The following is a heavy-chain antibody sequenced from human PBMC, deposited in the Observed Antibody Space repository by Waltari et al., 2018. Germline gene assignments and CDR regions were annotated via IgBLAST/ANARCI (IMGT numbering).Heavy chain of an antibody. CDR3: ARDYYDSSGYFYYGMDV. CDR2: ISSSSSYI. D-gene: IGHD3-22*01. Sequence: EVQLVESGGGLVKPGGSVRLSCAASGFTFRSYSMNWVRQAPGKGLEWVSSISSSSSYIYYADSVKGRFTISRDNAKNSLYLQMNSLRAEDTAVYYCARDYYDSSGYFYYGMDVWGQGTTVTVSS. CDR1: GFTFRSYS. V-gene: IGHV3-21*01. J-gene: IGHJ6*02.